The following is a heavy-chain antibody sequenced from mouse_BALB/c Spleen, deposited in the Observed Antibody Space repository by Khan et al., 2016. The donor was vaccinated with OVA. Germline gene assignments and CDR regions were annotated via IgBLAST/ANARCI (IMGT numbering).Heavy chain of an antibody. V-gene: IGHV5-6*01. CDR2: INSDGYYT. J-gene: IGHJ3*01. CDR3: ASHLTGSFAY. D-gene: IGHD4-1*01. Sequence: EVQRVESGGDLMKPGGSLKLSCAASGFSFSAYGMSWVRQTPDKRLEWVATINSDGYYTYYPDSVQGRFTISRTNAKNTLYLQMSSMKSEDTAMYYCASHLTGSFAYWGQGTLVTVSA. CDR1: GFSFSAYG.